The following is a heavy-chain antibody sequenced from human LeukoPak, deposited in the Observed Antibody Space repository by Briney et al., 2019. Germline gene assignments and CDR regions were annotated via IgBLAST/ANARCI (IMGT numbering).Heavy chain of an antibody. CDR2: IIPIFGTA. Sequence: GASVKVSCNASGGTFSSYAISWVRQAPGQGLEWMGGIIPIFGTANYAQKFQGRLTITTDESTSTAYMELSSLRSEDTAVYYCALQYYYDSSGYYTYWGQGTLVTVSS. V-gene: IGHV1-69*05. CDR3: ALQYYYDSSGYYTY. J-gene: IGHJ4*02. D-gene: IGHD3-22*01. CDR1: GGTFSSYA.